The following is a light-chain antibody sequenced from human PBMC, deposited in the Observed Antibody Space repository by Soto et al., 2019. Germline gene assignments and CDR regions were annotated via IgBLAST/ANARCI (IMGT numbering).Light chain of an antibody. CDR3: QQSGSSPPYT. CDR1: QSVSSSY. CDR2: GAS. J-gene: IGKJ2*01. V-gene: IGKV3-20*01. Sequence: EIVLTQSPGTLSLSPGERATLSCRASQSVSSSYLAWYQQKPGQAPRLLIYGASGRATGIPDRFSGSGSGTDVTLTISRLEPEDFAVYYCQQSGSSPPYTFGQGTKLEIK.